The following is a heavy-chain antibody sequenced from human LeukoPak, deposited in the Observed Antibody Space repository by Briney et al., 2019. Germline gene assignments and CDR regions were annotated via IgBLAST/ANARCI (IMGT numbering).Heavy chain of an antibody. CDR1: GFTFSTYW. J-gene: IGHJ4*02. V-gene: IGHV3-74*01. Sequence: GGSLRLSCAASGFTFSTYWMHWVRQVPGKGLVWVSRINSDGSYTSYADSVKGRFTISRDNAKNTLFLQMNSLRAEDTAVYYCARGSDYYDSSGYYYVDYWGQGTLVTVSS. CDR2: INSDGSYT. D-gene: IGHD3-22*01. CDR3: ARGSDYYDSSGYYYVDY.